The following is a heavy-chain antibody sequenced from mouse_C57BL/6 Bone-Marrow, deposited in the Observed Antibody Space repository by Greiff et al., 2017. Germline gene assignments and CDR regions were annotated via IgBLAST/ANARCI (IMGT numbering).Heavy chain of an antibody. CDR1: GSTFTSYW. Sequence: VQLQQSGAELVMPGASVKLSCKASGSTFTSYWLHWVKQRPGQGLEWIGEIDPSVSYTNYNQQFKGKSTLTVDKSSSTAYMQLSSLTSEDSAVYYCARDGIDYWGQGTTLTVSS. CDR2: IDPSVSYT. J-gene: IGHJ2*01. CDR3: ARDGIDY. V-gene: IGHV1-69*01.